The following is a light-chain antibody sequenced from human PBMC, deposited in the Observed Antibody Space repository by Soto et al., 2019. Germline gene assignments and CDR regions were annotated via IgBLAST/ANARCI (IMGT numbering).Light chain of an antibody. V-gene: IGKV3-20*01. CDR3: QQYGGSPPT. CDR2: GAS. Sequence: EIVLTQSPGTLSLSPGERATLSCRASQSVSSNYLAWYQRKPGQAPRLLIYGASSRATDIPNRFSGSWSGTDFTLTITRLEPEDFAVYFCQQYGGSPPTFGQGTKVEIK. J-gene: IGKJ1*01. CDR1: QSVSSNY.